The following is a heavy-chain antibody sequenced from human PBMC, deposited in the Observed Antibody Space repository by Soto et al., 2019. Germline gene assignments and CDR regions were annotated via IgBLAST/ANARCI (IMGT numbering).Heavy chain of an antibody. CDR2: LSDSGDSI. J-gene: IGHJ4*02. Sequence: EVQLLESGGGLVQPGRSLRLSCTASGFTFSSHAMTWVRQAPGKGLEWVSGLSDSGDSIYYEDSVKGRFTIYRDNSMNTLYLQMNTLRVEDTAVYYFAKVSSSWYAGFFDLWGQGTLVTVSS. CDR3: AKVSSSWYAGFFDL. D-gene: IGHD6-13*01. V-gene: IGHV3-23*01. CDR1: GFTFSSHA.